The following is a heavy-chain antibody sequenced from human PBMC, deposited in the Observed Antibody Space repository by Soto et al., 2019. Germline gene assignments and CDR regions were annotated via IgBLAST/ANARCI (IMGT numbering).Heavy chain of an antibody. CDR3: ARLVTGTTEGHDY. J-gene: IGHJ4*02. CDR1: GGSISSSSYY. Sequence: QLQLQESGPGLVKPSETLSLTCTVSGGSISSSSYYWGWIRQPPGKGLEWIGSIYYSGSTYYNPSLKSRVTISVDTSKNQCVRELGSVTAADTAVYYCARLVTGTTEGHDYWGQGTLVTVSS. CDR2: IYYSGST. D-gene: IGHD4-17*01. V-gene: IGHV4-39*01.